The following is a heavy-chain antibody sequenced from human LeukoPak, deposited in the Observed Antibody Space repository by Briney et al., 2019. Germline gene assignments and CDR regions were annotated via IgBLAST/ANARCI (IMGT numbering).Heavy chain of an antibody. J-gene: IGHJ4*02. CDR3: ARAPRSHYFDY. Sequence: SETLSLTCTVSGGSISGYYWSWIRQHPGKGLEWIGYIYYSGSTYYNPSLKSRLTISADTSKNQFSLKLSSVTAADTAVYYCARAPRSHYFDYWGQGTLVTVSS. D-gene: IGHD3-3*01. CDR1: GGSISGYY. CDR2: IYYSGST. V-gene: IGHV4-31*03.